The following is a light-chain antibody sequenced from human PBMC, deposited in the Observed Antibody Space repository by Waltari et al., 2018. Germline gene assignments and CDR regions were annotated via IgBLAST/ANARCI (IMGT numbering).Light chain of an antibody. Sequence: DIQVTQSPSTLSASVGDSVTITCRTSQSINKWVSWYQQKPGKAPKLLIYDASNLETGVPSRFSGSGSGTDFTFTISSLQPEDIATYYCQQFDNLPLTFGGGTKVEIK. CDR3: QQFDNLPLT. CDR2: DAS. J-gene: IGKJ4*01. V-gene: IGKV1-33*01. CDR1: QSINKW.